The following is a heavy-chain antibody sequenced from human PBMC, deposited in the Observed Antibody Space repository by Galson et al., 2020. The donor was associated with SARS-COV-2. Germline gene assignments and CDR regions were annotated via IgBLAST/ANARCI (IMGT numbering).Heavy chain of an antibody. Sequence: GGSMRLSCAASGFNLRNYEMNWVRQAPGKGLEWVSYISSSGTTIYYADPVKGRFTISRDNAKTSIHLHMNSLRADDTAIYYCARLVFGHYYDSNKYVAFDSWCQGTMVTVSA. D-gene: IGHD3-22*01. V-gene: IGHV3-48*03. CDR1: GFNLRNYE. J-gene: IGHJ3*02. CDR3: ARLVFGHYYDSNKYVAFDS. CDR2: ISSSGTTI.